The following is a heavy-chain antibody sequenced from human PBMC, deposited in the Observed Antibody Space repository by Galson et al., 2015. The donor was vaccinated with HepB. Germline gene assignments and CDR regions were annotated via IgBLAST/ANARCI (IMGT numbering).Heavy chain of an antibody. CDR1: GFTFSSSA. Sequence: SLRLSCAASGFTFSSSALSWVRQAPGKGLEWVAAISGSGGSTYYADSENGRFTISRDNSKNTLYLQMNSLSAEDTAVYYCAKDGSGWYGEGGWGQGTLVTVSS. J-gene: IGHJ4*02. D-gene: IGHD6-19*01. V-gene: IGHV3-23*01. CDR2: ISGSGGST. CDR3: AKDGSGWYGEGG.